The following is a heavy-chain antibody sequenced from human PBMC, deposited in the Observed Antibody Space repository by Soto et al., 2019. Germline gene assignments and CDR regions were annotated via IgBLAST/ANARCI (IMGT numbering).Heavy chain of an antibody. Sequence: NPSETLSLTCTVSGGSISSYYWSWIRQPPGKGLEWIGHIYYSGNTNYNPSLKSRVTISVDTSKHQFSLKLTSVTAADTAVYYCASDLRGGWFDPWGQGALGT. CDR1: GGSISSYY. CDR3: ASDLRGGWFDP. V-gene: IGHV4-59*01. CDR2: IYYSGNT. D-gene: IGHD3-10*01. J-gene: IGHJ5*02.